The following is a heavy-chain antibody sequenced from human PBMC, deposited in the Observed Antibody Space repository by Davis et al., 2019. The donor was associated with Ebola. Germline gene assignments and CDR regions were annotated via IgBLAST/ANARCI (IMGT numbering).Heavy chain of an antibody. CDR2: INHSGST. V-gene: IGHV4-34*01. Sequence: PSDTLSLTCAVYGGSFSGYYWSWIRQPPGKGLEWIGEINHSGSTNYNPSLKSRVTISVDTSKNQFSLKLSSVTAADTAVYYCASPSGYLKYWGQGTLVTVSS. CDR3: ASPSGYLKY. D-gene: IGHD3-22*01. CDR1: GGSFSGYY. J-gene: IGHJ4*02.